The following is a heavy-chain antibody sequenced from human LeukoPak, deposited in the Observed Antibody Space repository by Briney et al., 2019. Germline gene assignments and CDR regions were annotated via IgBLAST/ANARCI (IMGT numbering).Heavy chain of an antibody. V-gene: IGHV3-30*03. Sequence: PGGSPRLSCAASGFTFSSYGMHWVRQAPGKGLEWVAVISYDGSNKYYADSVKGRFTISRDNAKNSLYLQMNSLRAEDTALYYCGRDAGLSSGTYDAFDVWGQGTMVTVSS. J-gene: IGHJ3*01. CDR1: GFTFSSYG. D-gene: IGHD1-26*01. CDR2: ISYDGSNK. CDR3: GRDAGLSSGTYDAFDV.